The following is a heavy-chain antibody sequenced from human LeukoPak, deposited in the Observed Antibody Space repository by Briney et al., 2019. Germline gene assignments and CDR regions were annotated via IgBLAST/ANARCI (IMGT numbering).Heavy chain of an antibody. D-gene: IGHD1-26*01. CDR2: ISGSGGST. CDR3: AKARREWELQLGDHDAFDI. Sequence: PGGSLRLSCAASGFTFSSYAMSWVRQAPGKGLEWVSAISGSGGSTYYADSVKGRFTISRDNSKNTLYLQMNSLRAEDTAVYYCAKARREWELQLGDHDAFDIWGRGTMVTVSS. CDR1: GFTFSSYA. V-gene: IGHV3-23*01. J-gene: IGHJ3*02.